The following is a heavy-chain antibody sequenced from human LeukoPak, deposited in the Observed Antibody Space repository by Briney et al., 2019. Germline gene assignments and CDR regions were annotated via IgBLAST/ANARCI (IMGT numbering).Heavy chain of an antibody. CDR3: AKELLKMSFFDY. CDR1: GFTFSSYE. V-gene: IGHV3-48*03. D-gene: IGHD2-21*01. CDR2: ISSSGSTI. Sequence: GSLRLSCAASGFTFSSYEMNWVRQAPGKGLEWVSYISSSGSTIYYADSVKGRFTISRDNAKNSLYLQMNSLRAEDTAVYYCAKELLKMSFFDYWGQGTLVTVSS. J-gene: IGHJ4*02.